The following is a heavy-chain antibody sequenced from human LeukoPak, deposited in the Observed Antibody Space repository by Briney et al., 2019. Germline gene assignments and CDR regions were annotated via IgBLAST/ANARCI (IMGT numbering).Heavy chain of an antibody. D-gene: IGHD6-19*01. CDR3: ASDSSGWASFDP. Sequence: ASVTVSCKASGYTFTSYGISWVRQAPGQGLEWMGWISAYNGNTNYAQKLQGRVTMTTDTSTSTAYMELRSLRSDDTAVYYCASDSSGWASFDPWGQGTLVTVSS. CDR2: ISAYNGNT. J-gene: IGHJ5*02. CDR1: GYTFTSYG. V-gene: IGHV1-18*01.